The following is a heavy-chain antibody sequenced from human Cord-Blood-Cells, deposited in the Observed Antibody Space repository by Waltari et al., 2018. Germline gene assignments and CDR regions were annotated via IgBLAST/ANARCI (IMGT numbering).Heavy chain of an antibody. Sequence: EVQLVESGGGLVQPGGSLRLSCAASGFTFSSFSMNWVRQAPGKGLGWVSYISSSSSTIYYADSVKGRFTISRDNAKNSLYLQMNSLRDEDTAVYYCARDFLWGTVGFDYWGQGTLVTVSS. CDR1: GFTFSSFS. CDR3: ARDFLWGTVGFDY. CDR2: ISSSSSTI. J-gene: IGHJ4*02. D-gene: IGHD3-10*01. V-gene: IGHV3-48*02.